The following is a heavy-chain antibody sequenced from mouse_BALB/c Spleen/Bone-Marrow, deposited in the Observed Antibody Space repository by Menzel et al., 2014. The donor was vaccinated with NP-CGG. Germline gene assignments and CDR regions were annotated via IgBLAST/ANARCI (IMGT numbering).Heavy chain of an antibody. V-gene: IGHV1-14*01. CDR1: GYTFTGYV. D-gene: IGHD2-3*01. Sequence: LVESGPELVKPGASVKMSCKASGYTFTGYVMHWVKQKPGQGLEWIGNINPYNDGIKYNEKFKGKATLTSDISSTTAYMELSGLTSEDSAVYSCAREGWLLRFDCWGQGTILTVSS. CDR2: INPYNDGI. J-gene: IGHJ2*01. CDR3: AREGWLLRFDC.